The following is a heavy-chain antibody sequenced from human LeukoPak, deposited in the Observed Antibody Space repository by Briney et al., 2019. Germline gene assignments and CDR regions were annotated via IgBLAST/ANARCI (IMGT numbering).Heavy chain of an antibody. Sequence: LAGGSLRLSCAASGFTFSSYAMSWVRQAPGKGLEWVSAISGSGGSTYYADSVKGRFTISRDNAKNSLYLQMNSLRAEDTAVYYCARDRGYCSSTSCYGDYYYGMDVWGKGTTVTVSS. D-gene: IGHD2-2*01. CDR2: ISGSGGST. J-gene: IGHJ6*04. V-gene: IGHV3-23*01. CDR1: GFTFSSYA. CDR3: ARDRGYCSSTSCYGDYYYGMDV.